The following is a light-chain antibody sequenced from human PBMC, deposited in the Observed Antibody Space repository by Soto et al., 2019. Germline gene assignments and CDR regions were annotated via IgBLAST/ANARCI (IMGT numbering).Light chain of an antibody. Sequence: QSVLTQPRSVSESPGQSVTMSCTGTSSDVGNYNSVSWYQQHPGKAPKLIIYDVRKRPSGVPDRFSGSKSGNTASLTISGLQAEDEADYFCCSYAGSHTYVFGTGTKVTV. CDR2: DVR. J-gene: IGLJ1*01. CDR1: SSDVGNYNS. CDR3: CSYAGSHTYV. V-gene: IGLV2-11*01.